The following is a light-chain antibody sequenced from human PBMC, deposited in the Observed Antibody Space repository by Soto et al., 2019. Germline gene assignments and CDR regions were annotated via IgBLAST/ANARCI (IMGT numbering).Light chain of an antibody. CDR2: WAS. CDR3: QQYYGTPRT. V-gene: IGKV4-1*01. J-gene: IGKJ1*01. CDR1: ETILSTSNNKNF. Sequence: EIVMTQSPDSLAVSLGERATINCKSSETILSTSNNKNFLAWYQQKAGQPPKLLIYWASTREMGVPDRFSGSGSGTEFTLTINTLRAEDVGVYYCQQYYGTPRTFGQGTKVEVK.